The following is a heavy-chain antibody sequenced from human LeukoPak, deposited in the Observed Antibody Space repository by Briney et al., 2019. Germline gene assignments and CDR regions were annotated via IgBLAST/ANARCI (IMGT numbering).Heavy chain of an antibody. CDR2: INHSGST. D-gene: IGHD3-10*01. V-gene: IGHV4-34*01. CDR1: GGSFSGYY. CDR3: PRLWFGELVTDS. J-gene: IGHJ4*02. Sequence: PSETLSLTFAVYGGSFSGYYWSWIRQPPGKGLEWIGEINHSGSTNYNPSLKSRVTISVDTSKNQFSLKLRSVTAADTAVYYCPRLWFGELVTDSWGQGTLVTVSS.